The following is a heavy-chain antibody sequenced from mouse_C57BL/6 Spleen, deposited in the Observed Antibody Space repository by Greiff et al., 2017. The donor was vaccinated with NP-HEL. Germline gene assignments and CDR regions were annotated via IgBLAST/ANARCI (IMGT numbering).Heavy chain of an antibody. J-gene: IGHJ2*01. Sequence: VQLQQPGAELVKPGASVKLSCKASGYTFTSYWMHWVKQRPGQGLEWIGMIHPNSGSTNYNEKFKSKATLTVDKSSSTAYTQLSSLTSEDSAVYYCARDGYDYDGTGFDYWGQGTTLTVSS. CDR1: GYTFTSYW. D-gene: IGHD2-4*01. CDR3: ARDGYDYDGTGFDY. CDR2: IHPNSGST. V-gene: IGHV1-64*01.